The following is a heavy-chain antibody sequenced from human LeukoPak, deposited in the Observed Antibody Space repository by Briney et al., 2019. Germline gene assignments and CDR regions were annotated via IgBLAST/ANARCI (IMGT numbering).Heavy chain of an antibody. CDR3: ARSPGRGDYGPNDAFDI. J-gene: IGHJ3*02. CDR1: GFTFSSYE. D-gene: IGHD4-17*01. Sequence: GGSLRLSCAASGFTFSSYEMNWVRQDPGKGLEWVSYISSSGSKIYYADSVKGRFTISRDNAKNSLYLQMNSLRAEDTAVYYCARSPGRGDYGPNDAFDIWGQGTMVTVSS. V-gene: IGHV3-48*03. CDR2: ISSSGSKI.